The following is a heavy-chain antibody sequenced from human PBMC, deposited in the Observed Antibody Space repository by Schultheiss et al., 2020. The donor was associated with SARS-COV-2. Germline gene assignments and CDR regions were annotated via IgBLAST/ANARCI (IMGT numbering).Heavy chain of an antibody. Sequence: GSLRLSCAVSGYSISSGYYWSWIRQPPGKGLEWIGYIYYSGSTNYNPSLKSRVTISVDKSKNQFSLKLSSVTAADTAVYYCARVFGSWDRWFDPWGQGTLVTVSS. V-gene: IGHV4-61*01. CDR3: ARVFGSWDRWFDP. CDR1: GYSISSGYY. CDR2: IYYSGST. J-gene: IGHJ5*02. D-gene: IGHD3-10*01.